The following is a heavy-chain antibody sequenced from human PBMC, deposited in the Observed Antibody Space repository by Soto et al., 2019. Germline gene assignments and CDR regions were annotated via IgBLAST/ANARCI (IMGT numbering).Heavy chain of an antibody. Sequence: SVKISCKASGGTFSSYAISWVRQAPGQGLEWMGGIIPIFGTANYAQKFQGRVTITADKSTSTAYMELSSLRSEDTAVYYCARDQTSDYYDSSGYPLCYCGHVPLVTASS. V-gene: IGHV1-69*06. CDR3: ARDQTSDYYDSSGYPLCY. CDR2: IIPIFGTA. CDR1: GGTFSSYA. D-gene: IGHD3-22*01. J-gene: IGHJ4*01.